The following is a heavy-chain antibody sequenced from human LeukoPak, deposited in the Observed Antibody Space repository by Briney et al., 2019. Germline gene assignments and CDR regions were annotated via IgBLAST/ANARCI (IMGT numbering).Heavy chain of an antibody. J-gene: IGHJ4*02. CDR3: ARDTANYYDSSGYYY. Sequence: GGSLRLSCAASGFTVSSNYMSWVRQAPGKGLEWVSVIYSGGSTYYADSVKGKFTISRDNSKNTLYLQMNSLRVEDTAVYYCARDTANYYDSSGYYYWGQGTLVTVSS. CDR2: IYSGGST. D-gene: IGHD3-22*01. CDR1: GFTVSSNY. V-gene: IGHV3-66*01.